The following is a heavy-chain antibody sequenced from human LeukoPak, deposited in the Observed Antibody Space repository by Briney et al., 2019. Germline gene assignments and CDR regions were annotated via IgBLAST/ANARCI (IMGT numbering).Heavy chain of an antibody. J-gene: IGHJ6*03. CDR3: AREWNYYYYMDV. V-gene: IGHV3-20*04. CDR1: GFDFSTYA. D-gene: IGHD5-12*01. CDR2: INWNGGST. Sequence: GGSLRLSCAASGFDFSTYAMAWVRQAPGKGLEWVSGINWNGGSTGYADSVKGRFTISRDNAKNSLYLQMNSLRAEDTALYYCAREWNYYYYMDVWGKGTTVTVSS.